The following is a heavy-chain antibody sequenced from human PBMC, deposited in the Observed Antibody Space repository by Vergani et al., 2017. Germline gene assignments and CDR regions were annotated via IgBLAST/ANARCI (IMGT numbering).Heavy chain of an antibody. V-gene: IGHV3-30*02. CDR1: GFTFNRYG. Sequence: QVQLVQSGGGVVQPGGSLRLSCVASGFTFNRYGMQWVRQAPGKGLEWVAYVLFDGSNEYYADPVKGRFIVSRDNSNDALYLQMNSLRTDDTAVYYCARELAYCHEGSCALWGQGSVVTVSS. J-gene: IGHJ4*02. CDR3: ARELAYCHEGSCAL. D-gene: IGHD2-15*01. CDR2: VLFDGSNE.